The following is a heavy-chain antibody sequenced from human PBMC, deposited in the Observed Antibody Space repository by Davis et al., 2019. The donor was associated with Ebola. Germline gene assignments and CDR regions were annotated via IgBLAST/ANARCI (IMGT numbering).Heavy chain of an antibody. J-gene: IGHJ4*02. D-gene: IGHD4-23*01. V-gene: IGHV1-2*04. CDR2: INPNSGGT. CDR1: GYTFTGYY. CDR3: ARAPAVGTLDS. Sequence: ASVKVSCKASGYTFTGYYMHWVRQVPGQGLEWMGRINPNSGGTDFAQKFQGWVAMTRDTSISTAYMELSRLTSDDTAVYYCARAPAVGTLDSWGQGTLVTVSS.